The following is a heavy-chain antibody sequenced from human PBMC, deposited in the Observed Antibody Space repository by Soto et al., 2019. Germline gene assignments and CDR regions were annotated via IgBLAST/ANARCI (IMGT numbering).Heavy chain of an antibody. CDR3: AKVSVAASVMEYPLKIPYYFDY. CDR1: GFTFSSYA. Sequence: GGSLRLSCAASGFTFSSYAMSWVRQAPGKGLEWVSAISGSGGSTYYADSVKGRFTISRDNSKNTLYLQMNSLRAEDTAVYYCAKVSVAASVMEYPLKIPYYFDYWGQGTLVTVSS. D-gene: IGHD6-19*01. V-gene: IGHV3-23*01. CDR2: ISGSGGST. J-gene: IGHJ4*02.